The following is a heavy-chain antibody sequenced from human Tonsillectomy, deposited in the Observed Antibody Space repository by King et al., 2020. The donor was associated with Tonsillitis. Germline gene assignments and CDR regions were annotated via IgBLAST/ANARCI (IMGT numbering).Heavy chain of an antibody. J-gene: IGHJ5*02. CDR2: ISGYNGKT. CDR3: ARDQFYDFWSCAYNWFDP. D-gene: IGHD3-3*01. V-gene: IGHV1-18*04. Sequence: VQLVESGAEVKKPGASVKVSCKASGYTFTSYGISWVRQAPGQRLEWMGWISGYNGKTNYEQKLQGRVTMTTDPSTRTAYMELRSLRSENTAVYYCARDQFYDFWSCAYNWFDPWGQGTLVTVSS. CDR1: GYTFTSYG.